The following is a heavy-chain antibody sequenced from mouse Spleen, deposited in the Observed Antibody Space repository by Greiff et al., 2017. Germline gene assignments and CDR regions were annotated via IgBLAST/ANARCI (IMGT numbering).Heavy chain of an antibody. Sequence: EVQGVESGGGLVQSGRSLRLSCATSGFTFSDFYMEWVRQAPGKGLAWIAASRNKANDYTTEYSASVKGRFIVSRDTSQSILYLQMNALRAEDTAIYYCARDEDSHYYDGSYAMDYWGQGTSVTVSS. CDR1: GFTFSDFY. D-gene: IGHD1-1*01. CDR2: SRNKANDYTT. J-gene: IGHJ4*01. V-gene: IGHV7-1*01. CDR3: ARDEDSHYYDGSYAMDY.